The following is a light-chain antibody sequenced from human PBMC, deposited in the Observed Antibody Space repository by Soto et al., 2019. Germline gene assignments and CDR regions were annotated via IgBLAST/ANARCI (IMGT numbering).Light chain of an antibody. J-gene: IGLJ1*01. CDR1: SSDVGGYDF. Sequence: QSALTQPASVSGSPGQSITISCTGTSSDVGGYDFVSWYQHHPGKAPRLMIYDVSHRPSGVSDRFSASKSGNTASLTISGLQAEDEADYYCDSYTSSRAYVFGIGTKLTVL. CDR3: DSYTSSRAYV. CDR2: DVS. V-gene: IGLV2-14*03.